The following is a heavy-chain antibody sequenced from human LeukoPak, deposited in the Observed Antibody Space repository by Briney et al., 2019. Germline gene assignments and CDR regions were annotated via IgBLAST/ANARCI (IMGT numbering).Heavy chain of an antibody. CDR3: ARSGSYLRGYYYYYMDV. J-gene: IGHJ6*03. CDR1: GVSISSSNSY. CDR2: IYYSGNT. D-gene: IGHD1-26*01. Sequence: SETLSLTCTVSGVSISSSNSYWGWIRQPPGKGLEWIGSIYYSGNTYYNASLKSQVSISIDTSKNQFSLRLTSVTAADTAVYYCARSGSYLRGYYYYYMDVWGKGTTVTVSS. V-gene: IGHV4-39*01.